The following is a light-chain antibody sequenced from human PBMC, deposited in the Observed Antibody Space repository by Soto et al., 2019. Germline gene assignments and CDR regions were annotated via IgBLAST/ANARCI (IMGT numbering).Light chain of an antibody. CDR3: QHYNSYSEA. J-gene: IGKJ1*01. V-gene: IGKV1-5*03. CDR2: KAS. CDR1: QTISSW. Sequence: DIQMTQTPSSLSASVGDRVTITCRASQTISSWLAWYRQKPGKAPKLLIYKASTLKSGVPSRFSGSGSGTEFTLTISSLQPDDFATYYCQHYNSYSEAFGQGTMVDI.